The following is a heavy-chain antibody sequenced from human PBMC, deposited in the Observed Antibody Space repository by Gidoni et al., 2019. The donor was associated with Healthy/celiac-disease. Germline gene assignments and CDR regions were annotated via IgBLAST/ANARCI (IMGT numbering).Heavy chain of an antibody. CDR2: IYYSGST. D-gene: IGHD4-17*01. CDR1: GGSISSGGYY. CDR3: ARSTGVYGDYGSGWFDP. Sequence: QVQLQESGPGLVKPSQTLSLTCTVSGGSISSGGYYWSWIRQHPGKGLDWFGYIYYSGSTYYNPSLKSRVTISVDTSKNQFSLKLSSVAAADTAVYYCARSTGVYGDYGSGWFDPWGQGTLVTVSS. V-gene: IGHV4-31*03. J-gene: IGHJ5*02.